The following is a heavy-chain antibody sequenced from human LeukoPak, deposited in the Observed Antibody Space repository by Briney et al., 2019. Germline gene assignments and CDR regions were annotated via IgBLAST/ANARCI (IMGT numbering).Heavy chain of an antibody. D-gene: IGHD3-22*01. CDR1: GFTFISYW. CDR3: AKGLSSGYSGSDY. CDR2: IKQDGSEK. Sequence: GGSLRLSCAASGFTFISYWMSWVRQAPGKGLEWVANIKQDGSEKYYVDSVKGRFTISRDNAKNSLYLQMNSLRAEDTAVYYCAKGLSSGYSGSDYWGQGTLVTVSS. V-gene: IGHV3-7*01. J-gene: IGHJ4*02.